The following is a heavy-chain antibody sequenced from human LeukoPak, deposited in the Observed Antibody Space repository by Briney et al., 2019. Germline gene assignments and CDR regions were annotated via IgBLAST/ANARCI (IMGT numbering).Heavy chain of an antibody. CDR2: IYSGGNT. J-gene: IGHJ4*02. V-gene: IGHV3-53*01. CDR3: AREGIGYGDHYFDL. CDR1: GFTVSSNY. Sequence: SGGSLRLSCAASGFTVSSNYMSWVRQAPGKGLEWVSVIYSGGNTYYADSVKGRFTIPRDNSKNTVYLQMNRLRAEDTAVYYCAREGIGYGDHYFDLWGQGTLVTVSS. D-gene: IGHD4-17*01.